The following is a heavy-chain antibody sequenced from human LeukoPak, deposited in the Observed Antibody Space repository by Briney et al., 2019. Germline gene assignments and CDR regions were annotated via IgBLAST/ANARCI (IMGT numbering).Heavy chain of an antibody. D-gene: IGHD2-15*01. CDR3: VVSCYWACYGMDV. Sequence: ASVKVSCKASGGTLSSYAISWVRQAPGQGLEWMGGIIPIFGTANYAQKFQGRVTITADESTSTAYMELSSLRSEDTAVYYCVVSCYWACYGMDVWGQGTMVTVSS. CDR1: GGTLSSYA. V-gene: IGHV1-69*13. J-gene: IGHJ6*02. CDR2: IIPIFGTA.